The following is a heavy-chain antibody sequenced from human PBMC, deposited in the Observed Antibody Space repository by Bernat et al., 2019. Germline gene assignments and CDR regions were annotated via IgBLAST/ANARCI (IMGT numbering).Heavy chain of an antibody. J-gene: IGHJ3*02. CDR2: IYYSGST. CDR3: ARATGEAFDI. Sequence: QVQLQESGPGLVKPSETLSLTCTVSGGSVSSGSYYWSWIRQPPGKGLEWIGYIYYSGSTNYNPSLKSRVTISVDTSKNQFSLKLSSVTAADTAVYYCARATGEAFDIWGQGTMVTVSS. D-gene: IGHD5-12*01. CDR1: GGSVSSGSYY. V-gene: IGHV4-61*01.